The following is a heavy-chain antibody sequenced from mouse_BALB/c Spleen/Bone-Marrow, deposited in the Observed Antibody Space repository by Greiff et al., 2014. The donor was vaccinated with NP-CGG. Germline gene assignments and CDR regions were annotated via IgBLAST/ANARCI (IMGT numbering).Heavy chain of an antibody. Sequence: EVQRVESGGGLVQPGGSLKLSCATSGFTFSDYCMYWVRQTPEKRLEWVAYISNGGGSTYYPDTVKGRFTISRDNAKNTLYLQMSRLKSEDTAMYYCARHLYGNYGAMDYWGQGTSVTVPS. J-gene: IGHJ4*01. V-gene: IGHV5-12*02. CDR2: ISNGGGST. CDR1: GFTFSDYC. CDR3: ARHLYGNYGAMDY. D-gene: IGHD2-1*01.